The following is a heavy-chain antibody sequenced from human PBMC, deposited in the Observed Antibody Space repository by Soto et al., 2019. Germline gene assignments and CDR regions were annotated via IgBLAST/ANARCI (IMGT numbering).Heavy chain of an antibody. D-gene: IGHD6-19*01. CDR2: LWRDGSKV. Sequence: GGSLRRSSAAAGFTFSDYDMHWVRQAPGKRLEWVAVLWRDGSKVYYADSVKGRFTISRDNSKNTLYLEMNSLRVEDTAVYYCARDGTGWTGGDHWGQGTLVTVSS. CDR3: ARDGTGWTGGDH. J-gene: IGHJ4*02. V-gene: IGHV3-33*01. CDR1: GFTFSDYD.